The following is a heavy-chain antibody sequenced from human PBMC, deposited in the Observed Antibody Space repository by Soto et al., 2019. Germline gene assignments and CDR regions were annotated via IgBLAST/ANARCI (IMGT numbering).Heavy chain of an antibody. J-gene: IGHJ4*02. D-gene: IGHD6-19*01. V-gene: IGHV3-74*01. CDR3: ARDIGTIGLLGRIAVAGAYFDY. CDR1: GFNFSSYW. CDR2: INSDGSST. Sequence: PGGSLRLSCASSGFNFSSYWMHWVRQAPGKGLVWVSRINSDGSSTSYADSVKGRFTISRDNAKNTLYLQMNSLRAEDTAVYYCARDIGTIGLLGRIAVAGAYFDYWGQGTLVTVSS.